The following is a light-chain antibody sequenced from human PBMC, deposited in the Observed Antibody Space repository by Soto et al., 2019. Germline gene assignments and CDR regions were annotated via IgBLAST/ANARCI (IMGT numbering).Light chain of an antibody. J-gene: IGKJ1*01. V-gene: IGKV3-15*01. CDR2: GAS. Sequence: EIVMTQSPATLSVSPGERVTLSCRASQNVNTNLAWYQQKLGQAPRLLIYGASTRATGIPARFSGSGSGTKFTLTISRLQSEDFSVYYCQQYNNWATFGQGTKVEIK. CDR3: QQYNNWAT. CDR1: QNVNTN.